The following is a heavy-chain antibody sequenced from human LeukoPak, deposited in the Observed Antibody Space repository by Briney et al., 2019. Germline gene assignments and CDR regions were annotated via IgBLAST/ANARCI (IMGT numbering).Heavy chain of an antibody. CDR2: ISGSSSYI. D-gene: IGHD2-2*02. CDR3: APEVGYCSSTSCSTDY. CDR1: GFTFSSYS. J-gene: IGHJ4*02. V-gene: IGHV3-21*01. Sequence: GGSLRLSCAASGFTFSSYSMNWVRQAPGKGLEWVSSISGSSSYIYYADSVKGRFTISRDNAKNSLYLQMNSLRAEDTAVYYCAPEVGYCSSTSCSTDYWGQGTLVTVSS.